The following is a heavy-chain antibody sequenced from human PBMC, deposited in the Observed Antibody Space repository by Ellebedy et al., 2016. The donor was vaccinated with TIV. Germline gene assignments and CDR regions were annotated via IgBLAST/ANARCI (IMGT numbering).Heavy chain of an antibody. CDR3: ARRAQFYSSGEGNWFDP. J-gene: IGHJ5*02. V-gene: IGHV4-39*01. D-gene: IGHD6-19*01. Sequence: MPSETLSLTCTVSGGSISSSSYYWGWIRQPPGKGLEWIGSIYYSGSTYYNPSLKSRVTISVDTSKNQFSLKLSSVTAADTAVYYCARRAQFYSSGEGNWFDPWGQGTLVTVSS. CDR2: IYYSGST. CDR1: GGSISSSSYY.